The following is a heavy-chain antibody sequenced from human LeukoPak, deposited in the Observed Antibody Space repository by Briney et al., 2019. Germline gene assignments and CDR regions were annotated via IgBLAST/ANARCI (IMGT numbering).Heavy chain of an antibody. D-gene: IGHD2-2*01. CDR1: GGTFSNYG. CDR3: ARSRRVRYCSNISCYAGFFEY. J-gene: IGHJ4*02. CDR2: IIPIFGKA. V-gene: IGHV1-69*13. Sequence: SVKVSCKASGGTFSNYGTIWVRQAPGQGLEWMGGIIPIFGKANYAQKFQGRVTITADESTSTAYMELSSLRSEDTAVYYCARSRRVRYCSNISCYAGFFEYWGQGTLVTVSS.